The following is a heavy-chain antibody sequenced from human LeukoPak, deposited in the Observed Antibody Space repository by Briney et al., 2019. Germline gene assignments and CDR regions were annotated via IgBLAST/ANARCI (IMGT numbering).Heavy chain of an antibody. CDR2: ISPSGGST. D-gene: IGHD4-23*01. CDR3: ARAGQDYGGNSGYMDV. J-gene: IGHJ6*03. CDR1: GYTFTSNY. Sequence: ASVKVSCKAFGYTFTSNYMHWVRQAPGQGPEWMGVISPSGGSTTYAQKLQGRVTMTTDTSTSTAYMELRSLRSDDTAVYYCARAGQDYGGNSGYMDVWGKGTTVTVPS. V-gene: IGHV1-46*01.